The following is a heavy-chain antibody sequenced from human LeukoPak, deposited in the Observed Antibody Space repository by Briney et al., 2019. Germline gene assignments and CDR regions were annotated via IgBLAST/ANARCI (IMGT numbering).Heavy chain of an antibody. D-gene: IGHD1-1*01. J-gene: IGHJ4*02. V-gene: IGHV3-74*01. CDR2: VNTDGSTT. CDR3: TRVGSSGSVDY. CDR1: GFTFSSYW. Sequence: GGSLRLSCAASGFTFSSYWIHWVRQAPGKGLVWISRVNTDGSTTGNADSVKGRFTISRDNAKNSLYLHMNSLRAEDTAVYYCTRVGSSGSVDYWGQGTLVTVSS.